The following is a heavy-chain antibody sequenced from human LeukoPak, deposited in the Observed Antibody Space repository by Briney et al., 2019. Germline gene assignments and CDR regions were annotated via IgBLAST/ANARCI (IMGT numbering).Heavy chain of an antibody. CDR1: GGTISSYY. V-gene: IGHV4-59*01. CDR2: IDYSGST. CDR3: ARDRRRDLLHAFDI. D-gene: IGHD1-26*01. J-gene: IGHJ3*02. Sequence: SETLSLTCTVSGGTISSYYWSWIRQPPGKGLEWIAYIDYSGSTNYNPSLRSRVTISVDASKSQFSLKLSSVTAADTAVYYCARDRRRDLLHAFDIWGQGTMVTVSS.